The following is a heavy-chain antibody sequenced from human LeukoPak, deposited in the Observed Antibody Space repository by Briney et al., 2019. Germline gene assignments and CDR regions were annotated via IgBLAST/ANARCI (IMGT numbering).Heavy chain of an antibody. CDR2: INHSGST. V-gene: IGHV4-34*01. CDR3: ARGPSTMIVVAPNYYYGMDV. Sequence: SETLSLTCAVYGGSFSGYYWSWIRQPPGKGLEWIGEINHSGSTNYNPSLKSRVTISVDTSKNQFSLKLSSVTAADTAVYYCARGPSTMIVVAPNYYYGMDVWGQGTTVTVSS. J-gene: IGHJ6*02. CDR1: GGSFSGYY. D-gene: IGHD3-22*01.